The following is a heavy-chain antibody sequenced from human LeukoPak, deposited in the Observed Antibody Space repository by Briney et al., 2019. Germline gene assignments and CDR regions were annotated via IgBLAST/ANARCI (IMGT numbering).Heavy chain of an antibody. D-gene: IGHD6-19*01. V-gene: IGHV3-48*03. CDR2: ISSSGDAI. Sequence: PGGSLRLSCAASGFTFSSYEMNWVGQAPGKGLDRVSYISSSGDAIYYADSVEGRFTISRDDAKNSLYLQMNSLRAEDTAVYYCARGVLYSNGWYMRGYSDYWGQGTLVTVSS. J-gene: IGHJ4*02. CDR3: ARGVLYSNGWYMRGYSDY. CDR1: GFTFSSYE.